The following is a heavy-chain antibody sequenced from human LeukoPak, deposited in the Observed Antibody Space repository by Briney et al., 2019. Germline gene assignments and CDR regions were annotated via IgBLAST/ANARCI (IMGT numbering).Heavy chain of an antibody. CDR2: IYYSGST. J-gene: IGHJ4*02. Sequence: PSETLSLTCTVSGGSISSYYWSWIRQPPPKGLEWIGYIYYSGSTNYNHSLKSRVTISVDTSKNQFSLNLTSVTAADTGVYYCARYGSATVARCDYWGQGILVTVSS. CDR1: GGSISSYY. V-gene: IGHV4-59*08. CDR3: ARYGSATVARCDY. D-gene: IGHD4-11*01.